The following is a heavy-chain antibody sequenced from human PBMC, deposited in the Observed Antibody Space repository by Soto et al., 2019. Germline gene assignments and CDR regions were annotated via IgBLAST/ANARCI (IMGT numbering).Heavy chain of an antibody. D-gene: IGHD3-22*01. J-gene: IGHJ4*02. Sequence: ASVKVSCKASGYTFTGYFMHWVRQAPGQGLEWMGWINPNSGDTNYAQKFQGRVTMTRDMSISTAYMEMRRLTSDDTAIYYCARVRTYYDSSGSLHYCGQGTMVTVYS. CDR1: GYTFTGYF. CDR3: ARVRTYYDSSGSLHY. V-gene: IGHV1-2*02. CDR2: INPNSGDT.